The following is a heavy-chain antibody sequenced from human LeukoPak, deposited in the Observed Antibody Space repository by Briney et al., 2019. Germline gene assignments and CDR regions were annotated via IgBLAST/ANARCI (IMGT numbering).Heavy chain of an antibody. J-gene: IGHJ4*02. V-gene: IGHV3-23*01. Sequence: GGSLRLSCAASGFTFSSYALSWVRQAPGKGLEWVSAISGSGGTTYYADSVKGRFTISNDNSKNTLYLQMNSLRAEDTAVYYCARSTTVIWPYYFDYWGQGTLVTVSS. CDR1: GFTFSSYA. CDR3: ARSTTVIWPYYFDY. CDR2: ISGSGGTT. D-gene: IGHD4-17*01.